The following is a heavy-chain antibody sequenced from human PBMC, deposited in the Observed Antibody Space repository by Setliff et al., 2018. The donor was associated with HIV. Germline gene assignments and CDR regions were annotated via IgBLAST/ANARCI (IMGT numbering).Heavy chain of an antibody. Sequence: ASVKVSCKASGYTFTGYYIHWVRQAPGQGLEWMGWINPNSGVTHYAQKFQGRVTMTRDTSISTAYMELSSLTSDDTVVYYCARGDYSGSYDDNAFDIWGQGTMVTVSS. CDR2: INPNSGVT. J-gene: IGHJ3*02. CDR1: GYTFTGYY. V-gene: IGHV1-2*02. D-gene: IGHD1-26*01. CDR3: ARGDYSGSYDDNAFDI.